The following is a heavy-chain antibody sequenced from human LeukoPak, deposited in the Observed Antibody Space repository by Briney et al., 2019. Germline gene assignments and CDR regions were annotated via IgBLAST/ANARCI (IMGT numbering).Heavy chain of an antibody. CDR3: AREGSSGWYGGTNYFDY. Sequence: GGSLRLSCATSGFTFNRFGMHWVRQAPGKGLEWVAVIWYDGSNKDYADSVKDRFTISRDNSKNTLYLQMSGLRAEDTAVYYCAREGSSGWYGGTNYFDYWGQGTLVTVSS. D-gene: IGHD6-19*01. J-gene: IGHJ4*02. CDR1: GFTFNRFG. CDR2: IWYDGSNK. V-gene: IGHV3-33*01.